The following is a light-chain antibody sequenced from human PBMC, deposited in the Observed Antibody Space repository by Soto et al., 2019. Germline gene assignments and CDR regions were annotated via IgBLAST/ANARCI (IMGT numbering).Light chain of an antibody. CDR1: QSVRTK. CDR2: GAS. V-gene: IGKV3-15*01. CDR3: QQYDTWPSLT. J-gene: IGKJ5*01. Sequence: EIVMTQSPATLSVSPGEGATLSCRASQSVRTKLAWDQQKAGQAPRLLIYGASTRATGVSDRFSGSGSGTEDTLTISSLQSEDFAVYYCQQYDTWPSLTFGRGTRLEIK.